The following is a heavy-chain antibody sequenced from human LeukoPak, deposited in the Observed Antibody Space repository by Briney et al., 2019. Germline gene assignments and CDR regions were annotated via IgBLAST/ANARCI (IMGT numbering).Heavy chain of an antibody. CDR3: ARGYCSSTSCPYGMDV. V-gene: IGHV1-18*01. Sequence: ASVKVSCKASGYTFTSYGISWVRQAPGQGLEWMGWISAYNGNANYAQKLQGRVTMTTDTSTSTAYMELRSLRSDDTAVYYCARGYCSSTSCPYGMDVRGQGTTVTVSS. D-gene: IGHD2-2*01. CDR2: ISAYNGNA. J-gene: IGHJ6*02. CDR1: GYTFTSYG.